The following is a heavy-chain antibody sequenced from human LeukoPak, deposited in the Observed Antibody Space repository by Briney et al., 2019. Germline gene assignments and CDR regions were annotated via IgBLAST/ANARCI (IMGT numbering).Heavy chain of an antibody. J-gene: IGHJ2*01. CDR3: ARDHYYYDSSGYYSLFDL. CDR1: GFTFSSYG. V-gene: IGHV3-33*01. CDR2: IWYDGSNK. D-gene: IGHD3-22*01. Sequence: GRSLRLSCAASGFTFSSYGMHWVRQAPGKGLEWVAVIWYDGSNKYYADSVKGRFTISRDNSKNTLYLQMNSLRAEDTAVYYCARDHYYYDSSGYYSLFDLWAVAPWSLSPQ.